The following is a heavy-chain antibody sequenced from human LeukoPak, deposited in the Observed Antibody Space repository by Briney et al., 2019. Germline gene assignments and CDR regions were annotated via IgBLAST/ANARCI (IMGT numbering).Heavy chain of an antibody. Sequence: SETLSLTCSVSGGSLSSSNYHWGWIRQPPGKGREWIGSIYYSGSTYHNPSLQSRLPISVDMSKNQFSLKLRSVTAADTAVYCGASSVAVTPPGYYGMDVWGQGTTVTVSS. CDR2: IYYSGST. V-gene: IGHV4-39*01. J-gene: IGHJ6*02. D-gene: IGHD6-19*01. CDR1: GGSLSSSNYH. CDR3: ASSVAVTPPGYYGMDV.